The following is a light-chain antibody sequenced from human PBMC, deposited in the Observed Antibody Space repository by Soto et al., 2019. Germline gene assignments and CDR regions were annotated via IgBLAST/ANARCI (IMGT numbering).Light chain of an antibody. Sequence: QSVLTQPPSASGTPGQRVTISCSGSSSNIGSNTVNWYQRLPGTAPKLLIYSNNQRPSGVPDRFSGSKSGTSAPLAISGLQSEDEADYYCAAWDDSLNGYYVFGTGTKVTVL. CDR2: SNN. J-gene: IGLJ1*01. CDR3: AAWDDSLNGYYV. CDR1: SSNIGSNT. V-gene: IGLV1-44*01.